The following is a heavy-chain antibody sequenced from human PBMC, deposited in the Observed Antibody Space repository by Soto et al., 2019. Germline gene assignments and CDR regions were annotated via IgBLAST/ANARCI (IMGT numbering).Heavy chain of an antibody. CDR2: IYYSGST. D-gene: IGHD2-21*02. CDR3: ARGTTCGGDCYYFNY. V-gene: IGHV4-39*01. CDR1: GGSISSSSYY. Sequence: PSETLSLTCTVSGGSISSSSYYWGWIRQPPGKGLEWIGSIYYSGSTYYNPSLKSRVTISVDTSKNQFSLKLSSVTAADTAVYYCARGTTCGGDCYYFNYWGQGTLVTVSS. J-gene: IGHJ4*02.